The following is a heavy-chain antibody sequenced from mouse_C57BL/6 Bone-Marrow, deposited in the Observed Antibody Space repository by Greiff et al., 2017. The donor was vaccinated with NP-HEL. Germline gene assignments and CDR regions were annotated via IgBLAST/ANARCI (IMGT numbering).Heavy chain of an antibody. J-gene: IGHJ1*03. V-gene: IGHV1-82*01. CDR1: GYAFSSSW. CDR2: IYPGDGDT. Sequence: QVQLQQSGPELVKPGASVKISCKASGYAFSSSWMNWVKQRPGKGLEWIGRIYPGDGDTNYNGKFKGKATLTADKSSSTAYMQLSSLTSEDSAVYFCASPFYYGSSWYFDVWGTGTTVTVSS. D-gene: IGHD1-1*01. CDR3: ASPFYYGSSWYFDV.